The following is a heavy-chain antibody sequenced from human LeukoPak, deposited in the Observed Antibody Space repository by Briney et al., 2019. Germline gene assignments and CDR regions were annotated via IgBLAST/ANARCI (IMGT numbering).Heavy chain of an antibody. Sequence: QPGRSLRLSCAASGFTFDDYTMHWVRQAPGKGLEWVSLISWDGSSTFYADAVKGRFTISRDNSNNSLFLQMNSLRSDDTAFYYCAKGGEQWLIRGLFDSWGQGTLVTVSS. V-gene: IGHV3-43*01. CDR1: GFTFDDYT. CDR3: AKGGEQWLIRGLFDS. J-gene: IGHJ4*02. D-gene: IGHD6-19*01. CDR2: ISWDGSST.